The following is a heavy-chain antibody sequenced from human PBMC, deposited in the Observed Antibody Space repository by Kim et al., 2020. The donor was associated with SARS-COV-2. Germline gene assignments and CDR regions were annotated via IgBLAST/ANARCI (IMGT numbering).Heavy chain of an antibody. Sequence: ASVKVSCKASGYTFTGYYMHWVRQAPGQGLEWMGWINPNSGGTNYAQKFQGRVTMTRDTSISTAYMELSRLRSDDTAVYYCARAEGGGYRYYYGMDVWGQGTTVTVSS. D-gene: IGHD1-26*01. CDR2: INPNSGGT. CDR3: ARAEGGGYRYYYGMDV. CDR1: GYTFTGYY. V-gene: IGHV1-2*02. J-gene: IGHJ6*02.